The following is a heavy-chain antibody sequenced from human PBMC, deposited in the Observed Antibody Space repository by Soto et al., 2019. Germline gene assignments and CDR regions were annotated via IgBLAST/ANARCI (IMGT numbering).Heavy chain of an antibody. V-gene: IGHV2-70*01. J-gene: IGHJ4*02. D-gene: IGHD3-22*01. CDR1: GFSLSTSGMC. Sequence: SGPTLVNPTQTLTLTCTFSGFSLSTSGMCVSWIRQPPGKALEWLALIDWDDDKYYSTSLKTRLTISKDTSKNQVVLTMTNMDPVDTATYYCARMYIYDSSGYSRLAFDYWGQGTLVTVSS. CDR2: IDWDDDK. CDR3: ARMYIYDSSGYSRLAFDY.